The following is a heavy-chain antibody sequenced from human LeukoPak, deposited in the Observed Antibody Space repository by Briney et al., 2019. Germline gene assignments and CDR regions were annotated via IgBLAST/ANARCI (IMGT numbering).Heavy chain of an antibody. J-gene: IGHJ4*02. CDR1: GYTFTGYY. Sequence: GASVKVSCKASGYTFTGYYMHWVRQAPGQGLEWMGWINPNSGGTNYAQKFQGRVTMTRDTSIRTAYMELSRLRSDDTAVYYCARDRRFLEWSVCSYWGRGTLVTVSS. CDR2: INPNSGGT. CDR3: ARDRRFLEWSVCSY. V-gene: IGHV1-2*02. D-gene: IGHD3-3*01.